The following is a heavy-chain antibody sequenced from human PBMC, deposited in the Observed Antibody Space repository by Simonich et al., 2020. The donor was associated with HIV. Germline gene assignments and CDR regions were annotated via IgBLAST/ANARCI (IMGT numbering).Heavy chain of an antibody. Sequence: EVHLVESGGGLVQPGRSPILSFTASGFTFGGYAMCWVRQGAGKGLDWVGVITNKPVGGTTGYAASVKGRIGISRDDSKSISYLQMNSLKTEDTAGYYCTKGSSSEYWGQGTLVTVSS. J-gene: IGHJ4*02. CDR3: TKGSSSEY. D-gene: IGHD2-2*01. CDR2: ITNKPVGGTT. CDR1: GFTFGGYA. V-gene: IGHV3-49*04.